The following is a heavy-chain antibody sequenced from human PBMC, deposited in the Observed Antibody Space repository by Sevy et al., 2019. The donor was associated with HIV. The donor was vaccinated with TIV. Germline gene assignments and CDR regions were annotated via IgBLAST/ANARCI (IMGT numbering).Heavy chain of an antibody. CDR2: IVAGSGVT. CDR3: AAEDMTRFGGPLRVFDI. V-gene: IGHV1-58*01. J-gene: IGHJ3*02. D-gene: IGHD3-16*01. Sequence: ASVKVSCKASGFTFTSSAVQRVRQARGQRLEWIGWIVAGSGVTDYVPEYQERVTITRDTSTATIYMELSSLRSEDTAVYFCAAEDMTRFGGPLRVFDIWGLGTTVTVSS. CDR1: GFTFTSSA.